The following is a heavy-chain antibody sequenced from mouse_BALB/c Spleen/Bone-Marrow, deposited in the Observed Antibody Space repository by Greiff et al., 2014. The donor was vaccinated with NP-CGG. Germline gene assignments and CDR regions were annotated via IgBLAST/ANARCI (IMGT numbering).Heavy chain of an antibody. Sequence: LVESGAELVKPGASVKLSCKTSGYTFTSYWIQWVKQRPGQGLGWIGEIFPGTGTTYYNEKFKGKATLTIDTSSSTAYMQLSSLTSEDSAVYYCASGYSGGSYFYAMDYWGQGTSVTVSS. J-gene: IGHJ4*01. CDR2: IFPGTGTT. D-gene: IGHD1-1*01. CDR3: ASGYSGGSYFYAMDY. CDR1: GYTFTSYW. V-gene: IGHV1S132*01.